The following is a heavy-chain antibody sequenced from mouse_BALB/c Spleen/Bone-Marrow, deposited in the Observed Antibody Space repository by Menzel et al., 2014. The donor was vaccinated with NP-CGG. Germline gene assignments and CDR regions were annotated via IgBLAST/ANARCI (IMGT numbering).Heavy chain of an antibody. CDR3: ATSKPFYAMDY. CDR1: GYTFTDYV. CDR2: IYPGSGST. J-gene: IGHJ4*01. Sequence: QVHVKQSGPELVKPGASVKMSCKASGYTFTDYVINWVRQRTGQGLEWIGEIYPGSGSTHHKEKFMGKATLTADKSPNTVYMHLSSLTSEDSAVYFCATSKPFYAMDYWGQGTSVTVSS. V-gene: IGHV1-77*01.